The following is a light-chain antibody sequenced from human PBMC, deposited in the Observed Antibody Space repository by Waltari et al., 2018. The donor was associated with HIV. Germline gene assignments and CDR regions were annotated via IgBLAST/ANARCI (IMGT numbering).Light chain of an antibody. Sequence: QSVLTQPPSASGTPGQRVTIPCSGSSSNIGSTPVNWYQQPPGTAPKLLMYSNNQRPSGVPDRFSGSKSGTSASLVISGLQSEDEGDYYCAAWDDSLKGVFGGGTKLTVL. CDR1: SSNIGSTP. J-gene: IGLJ3*02. V-gene: IGLV1-44*01. CDR2: SNN. CDR3: AAWDDSLKGV.